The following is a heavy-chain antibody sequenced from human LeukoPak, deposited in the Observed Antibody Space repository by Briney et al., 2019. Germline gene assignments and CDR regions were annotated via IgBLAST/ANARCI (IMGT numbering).Heavy chain of an antibody. CDR1: GFTFSSYS. D-gene: IGHD6-13*01. Sequence: PGGSLRLSCAASGFTFSSYSMNWVRQAPGKGLEWVSYISSSSSTIYYADSVKGRFTISRDNAKNSLYLQMNSLRAEDTAVYYCARDYVSSSWYEWSSYYYYYMDVWGKGTTVTVSS. CDR2: ISSSSSTI. J-gene: IGHJ6*03. CDR3: ARDYVSSSWYEWSSYYYYYMDV. V-gene: IGHV3-48*04.